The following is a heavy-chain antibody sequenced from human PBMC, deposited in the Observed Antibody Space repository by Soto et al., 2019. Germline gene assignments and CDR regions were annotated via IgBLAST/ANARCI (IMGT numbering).Heavy chain of an antibody. Sequence: ASVKVSCKASGYTFTSYYMHWVRQAPGQGLEWMGIINPSGGSTSYAQKFQGRVTMNRDTSTSTVYMELSSLRSEDTAVYYCARGVFDGSGGSCSSGPQALFAYWGQGTPVTVSS. V-gene: IGHV1-46*01. CDR1: GYTFTSYY. CDR3: ARGVFDGSGGSCSSGPQALFAY. CDR2: INPSGGST. J-gene: IGHJ4*02. D-gene: IGHD2-15*01.